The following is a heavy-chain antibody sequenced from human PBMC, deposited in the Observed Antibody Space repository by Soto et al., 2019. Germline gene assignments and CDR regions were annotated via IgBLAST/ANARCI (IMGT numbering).Heavy chain of an antibody. CDR3: ARDLAAAGTGHYYYYGMDV. J-gene: IGHJ6*02. CDR2: ISAYNGNT. D-gene: IGHD6-13*01. Sequence: ASVKVSCKASGYTFTSYGISWVRQAPGQGLEWMGWISAYNGNTNYAQKLQGRVTMTTDTSTSTAYMELRSLRSDDTAVYYCARDLAAAGTGHYYYYGMDVWGQGTTVTVS. CDR1: GYTFTSYG. V-gene: IGHV1-18*04.